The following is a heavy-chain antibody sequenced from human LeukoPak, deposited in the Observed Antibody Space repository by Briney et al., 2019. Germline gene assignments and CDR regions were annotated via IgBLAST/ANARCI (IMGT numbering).Heavy chain of an antibody. D-gene: IGHD6-19*01. V-gene: IGHV4-39*07. J-gene: IGHJ4*02. CDR1: GGSISSSSYY. CDR3: ATPSSGWYSGDY. Sequence: SETLSLTCTVSGGSISSSSYYWGWMRQPPGKGREWVGSIYYSGSTYYNPSLKSRVTISVDTSKNQFSLKLRSVAAADTAVYYCATPSSGWYSGDYWGQGTLVTVSS. CDR2: IYYSGST.